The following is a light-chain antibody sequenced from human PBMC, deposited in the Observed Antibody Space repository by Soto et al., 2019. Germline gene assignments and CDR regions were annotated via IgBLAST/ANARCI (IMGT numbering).Light chain of an antibody. J-gene: IGKJ5*01. CDR3: QQRHMWPIT. CDR1: QSVSSSY. V-gene: IGKV3D-20*02. Sequence: EIVSTQSPSTLSSSLGERATPPCTSSQSVSSSYLAWYQQKPGQAPRLLIYGASSRATGIPDRFSGSGSGTDFTLTISRLEPEDSAVYYCQQRHMWPITFGHGTRLEIK. CDR2: GAS.